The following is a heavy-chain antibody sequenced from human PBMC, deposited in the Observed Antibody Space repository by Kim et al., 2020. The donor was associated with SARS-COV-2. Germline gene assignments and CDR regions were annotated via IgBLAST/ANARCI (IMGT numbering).Heavy chain of an antibody. CDR3: ARDIVVVPAAFPD. Sequence: AQKFQVRVTITADKSTSTAYMELSSLRSEDTAVYYCARDIVVVPAAFPDWGQGTLVTVSS. J-gene: IGHJ4*02. V-gene: IGHV1-69*04. D-gene: IGHD2-2*01.